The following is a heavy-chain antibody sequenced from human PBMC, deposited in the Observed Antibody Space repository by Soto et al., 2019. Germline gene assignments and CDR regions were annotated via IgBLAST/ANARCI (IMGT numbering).Heavy chain of an antibody. CDR1: GFTFSSYA. CDR2: ISYDGSNK. J-gene: IGHJ4*02. CDR3: ARDRDSSGWYTGSIDY. Sequence: PGGSLRLSCAASGFTFSSYAMHWVRQAPGKGLEWVAVISYDGSNKYYADSVKGRFTISRDNSKNTLYLQMNSLRAEDTAVYYCARDRDSSGWYTGSIDYWVQGTLVTVSS. D-gene: IGHD6-19*01. V-gene: IGHV3-30-3*01.